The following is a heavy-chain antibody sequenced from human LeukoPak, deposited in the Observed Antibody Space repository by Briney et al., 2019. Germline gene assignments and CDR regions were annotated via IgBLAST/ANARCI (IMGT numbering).Heavy chain of an antibody. CDR2: IYYSGST. D-gene: IGHD6-13*01. Sequence: PSETLSLTCTVSGGSISSSSYYWGWIRQPPGKGLEWIGSIYYSGSTYYNPSLKSRVTISVDTSKNQFSLKLSSVTAADTAVYYCARTKQGHNYYYYMDVWGKGTTVTVSS. CDR3: ARTKQGHNYYYYMDV. J-gene: IGHJ6*03. CDR1: GGSISSSSYY. V-gene: IGHV4-39*07.